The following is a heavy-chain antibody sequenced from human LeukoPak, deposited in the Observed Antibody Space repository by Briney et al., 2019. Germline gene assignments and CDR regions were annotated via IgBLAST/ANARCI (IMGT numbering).Heavy chain of an antibody. V-gene: IGHV1-2*02. CDR3: AREGSDQLSKDFDY. J-gene: IGHJ4*02. Sequence: GASVKVSCKSSGFTFTGHYIHWVRQAPGQGLEWMGYIGPRNSAASYAEKFQGRVTMTRDTSLSTAYVELSRLTSDDTAVYYCAREGSDQLSKDFDYWGQGTLVTVSS. D-gene: IGHD2-2*01. CDR1: GFTFTGHY. CDR2: IGPRNSAA.